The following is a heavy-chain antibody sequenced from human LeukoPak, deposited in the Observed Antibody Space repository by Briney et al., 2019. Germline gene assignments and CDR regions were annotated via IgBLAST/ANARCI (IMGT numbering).Heavy chain of an antibody. CDR1: GGSISSGGYS. V-gene: IGHV4-30-2*01. CDR3: ARGPYYYYYGMDV. Sequence: PSETLSLNCAVSGGSISSGGYSWSWIRQPPGKGLEWIGYIYHSGSTYYNPSLKSRVTISVDRSKNQFSLKLSSVTAADTAVYYCARGPYYYYYGMDVWGQGTTVTVSS. CDR2: IYHSGST. J-gene: IGHJ6*02.